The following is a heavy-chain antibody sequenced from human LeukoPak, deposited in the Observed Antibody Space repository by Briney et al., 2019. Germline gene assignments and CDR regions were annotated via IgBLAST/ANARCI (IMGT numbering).Heavy chain of an antibody. Sequence: SETLSLTCAVYGESFSGYYWSWIRQPPGKGLEWIGEINHSGSTNYNPSLKSRVTISVDTSKNQFSLKLSSVTAADTAVYYCARLALGIAAAGGWFDPWGQGTLVTVSS. CDR3: ARLALGIAAAGGWFDP. D-gene: IGHD6-13*01. J-gene: IGHJ5*02. V-gene: IGHV4-34*01. CDR1: GESFSGYY. CDR2: INHSGST.